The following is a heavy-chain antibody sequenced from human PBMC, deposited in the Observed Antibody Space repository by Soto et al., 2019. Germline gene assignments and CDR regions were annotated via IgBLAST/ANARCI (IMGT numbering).Heavy chain of an antibody. J-gene: IGHJ4*02. CDR2: INSDGSTT. CDR1: GFTFSTHW. CDR3: ARGYMEK. D-gene: IGHD1-20*01. V-gene: IGHV3-74*01. Sequence: EVQLVEAGGGLVQPGGSLRLSCAASGFTFSTHWIHLVRQAPGKGPVWVSRINSDGSTTSHADSVKGRFTISRDNAKNTLYLQMNSLRAEDTAMYYCARGYMEKRGQGTLVTVSS.